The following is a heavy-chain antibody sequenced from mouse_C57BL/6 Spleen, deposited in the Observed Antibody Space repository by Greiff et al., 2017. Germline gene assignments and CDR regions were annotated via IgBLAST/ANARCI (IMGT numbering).Heavy chain of an antibody. J-gene: IGHJ2*01. CDR1: GFTFSSYG. CDR3: AREGTHFDY. V-gene: IGHV5-6*01. CDR2: ISSGGSYT. D-gene: IGHD3-3*01. Sequence: EVQGVESGGDLVKPGGSLKLSCAASGFTFSSYGMSWVRQTPDKRLEWVATISSGGSYTYYPDSVKGRFTISRDNAKNTLYLQMSSLKSEDTAMYYWAREGTHFDYWGQGTTLTVSS.